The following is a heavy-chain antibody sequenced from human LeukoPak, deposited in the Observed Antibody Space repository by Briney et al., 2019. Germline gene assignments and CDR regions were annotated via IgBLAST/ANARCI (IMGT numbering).Heavy chain of an antibody. Sequence: ASVKVSCKASGYTLTELSMRWVRQAPGKGLEWMGGFDPEDGETIYAQKFQGRVTMTEDTSTDTAYMELSSLRSEDTAVYYCATVVDYYGSGSSNWFDPWGQGTLVTVSS. CDR3: ATVVDYYGSGSSNWFDP. V-gene: IGHV1-24*01. D-gene: IGHD3-10*01. CDR1: GYTLTELS. CDR2: FDPEDGET. J-gene: IGHJ5*02.